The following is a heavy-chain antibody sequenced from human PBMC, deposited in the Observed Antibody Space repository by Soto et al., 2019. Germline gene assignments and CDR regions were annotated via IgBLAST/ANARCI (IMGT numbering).Heavy chain of an antibody. CDR3: AKVAGAYSNYDINWFDP. CDR1: GFTFSIYA. Sequence: PWGSLVVSCVSSGFTFSIYAMSWVRQAPGKGLEWVSAISGSGGSTYYADSVKGRFTISRDNSKNTLYLQMKSLRAEDTAVYYCAKVAGAYSNYDINWFDPWGQGTMVTVSS. D-gene: IGHD4-4*01. V-gene: IGHV3-23*01. J-gene: IGHJ5*02. CDR2: ISGSGGST.